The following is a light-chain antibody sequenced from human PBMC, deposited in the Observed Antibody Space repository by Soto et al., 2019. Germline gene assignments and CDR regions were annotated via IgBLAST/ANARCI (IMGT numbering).Light chain of an antibody. Sequence: EIVLTQSPATLSLSPGERATLSCRASQSFSSNLAWYQQKPGQAPRLLIYGASTRATGVPARFSGSGSGTDFTLTVSSLQSEDFAVYYCQQCNNWPLTFGQGTRLEIK. J-gene: IGKJ5*01. CDR1: QSFSSN. V-gene: IGKV3-15*01. CDR3: QQCNNWPLT. CDR2: GAS.